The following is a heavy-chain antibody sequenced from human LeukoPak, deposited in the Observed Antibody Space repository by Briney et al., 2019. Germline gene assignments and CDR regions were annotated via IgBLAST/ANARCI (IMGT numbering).Heavy chain of an antibody. CDR1: GYTFTIYD. V-gene: IGHV1-8*03. CDR2: MNPNSGNT. D-gene: IGHD4-11*01. CDR3: ARERSGNYGALFDY. J-gene: IGHJ4*02. Sequence: ASVKVSCXASGYTFTIYDINWVRQANGQGLEWMGWMNPNSGNTGYAQKFQGRVTITRNTSISTAYMELSSLRSEDTAVYHCARERSGNYGALFDYWGQGTLVTVSS.